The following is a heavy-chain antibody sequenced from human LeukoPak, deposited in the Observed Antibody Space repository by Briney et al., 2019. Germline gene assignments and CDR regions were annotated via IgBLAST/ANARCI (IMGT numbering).Heavy chain of an antibody. J-gene: IGHJ4*02. CDR3: AISSGWRFYYFDY. CDR2: INHSGST. CDR1: GGSFSGYY. D-gene: IGHD6-19*01. Sequence: SETLSLTCAVYGGSFSGYYWSWIRQPPGKGLEWIGEINHSGSTNYNPSLKSRVTISVDTSKNQFSLKLSSVTAADTAVYYCAISSGWRFYYFDYWGQGTLVTVSS. V-gene: IGHV4-34*01.